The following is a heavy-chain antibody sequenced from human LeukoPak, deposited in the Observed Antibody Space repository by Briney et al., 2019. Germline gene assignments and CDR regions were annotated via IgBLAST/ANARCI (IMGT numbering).Heavy chain of an antibody. V-gene: IGHV3-30*03. CDR1: GFTFSSYG. CDR2: ISYDGSNK. CDR3: ATHPITMIPVEEQWRGPFDY. J-gene: IGHJ4*02. Sequence: GGSLRLSCAAPGFTFSSYGMHWVRQAPGKGLEWVALISYDGSNKYYADSVKGRFTISRDNSKNTLYLQMNSLRAEDTAVYYCATHPITMIPVEEQWRGPFDYWGQGTLVIVSS. D-gene: IGHD3-22*01.